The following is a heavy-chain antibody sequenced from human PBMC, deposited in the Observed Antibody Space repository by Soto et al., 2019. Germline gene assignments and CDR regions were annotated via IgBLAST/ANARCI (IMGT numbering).Heavy chain of an antibody. CDR3: SWVVVADYYYYYGMDV. D-gene: IGHD3-22*01. J-gene: IGHJ6*02. V-gene: IGHV3-72*01. CDR1: GFTFSDHY. Sequence: PGGSLRLSCAASGFTFSDHYMDWVRQAPGKGLEWVGRTRNKANSYTTEYAASVKGRFTISRDDSKNSLYLQMNSLKTEDTAVYYCSWVVVADYYYYYGMDVWGQGXTVTVSS. CDR2: TRNKANSYTT.